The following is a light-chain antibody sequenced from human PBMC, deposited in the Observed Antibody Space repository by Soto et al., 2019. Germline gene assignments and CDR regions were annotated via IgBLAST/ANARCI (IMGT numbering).Light chain of an antibody. V-gene: IGLV2-8*01. CDR1: SSDIGTYDY. CDR2: EVS. Sequence: QSVLTQPPSASGSLGQSVTISCTGTSSDIGTYDYVSWYQQHPGRAPKLMIFEVSKRPLGVPDRFSGSKSGNTASLIVSGLQPDDEAEYHCTSYTGDDFTFVFGTGTKVTVL. J-gene: IGLJ1*01. CDR3: TSYTGDDFTFV.